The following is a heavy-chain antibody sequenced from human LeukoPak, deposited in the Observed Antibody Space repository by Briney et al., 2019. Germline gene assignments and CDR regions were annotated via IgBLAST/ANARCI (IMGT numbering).Heavy chain of an antibody. CDR2: IHHGGTT. CDR3: ARAVVITKPHDAFDI. Sequence: PSETLSLTCTVSGGSISNSNWWSWVRQSPEKGLEWIGEIHHGGTTNYNPSLKSRVTISLDKSKNQFSLKLSSVTAADTAVYYCARAVVITKPHDAFDIWGRGTMVTVSS. J-gene: IGHJ3*02. V-gene: IGHV4-4*02. CDR1: GGSISNSNW. D-gene: IGHD3-22*01.